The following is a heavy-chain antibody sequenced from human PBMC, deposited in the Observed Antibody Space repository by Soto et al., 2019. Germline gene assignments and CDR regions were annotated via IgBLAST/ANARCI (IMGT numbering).Heavy chain of an antibody. Sequence: SVKVSCKASGGTFSSYTISWVRQAPGQGLEWMGRIIPILGIANYAQKFQGRVTITADKSTSTAYMELSSLRSEDTAVYYCATSGYYYDSSVYSFARWGKGTRVTVSS. D-gene: IGHD3-22*01. J-gene: IGHJ4*02. CDR1: GGTFSSYT. V-gene: IGHV1-69*02. CDR3: ATSGYYYDSSVYSFAR. CDR2: IIPILGIA.